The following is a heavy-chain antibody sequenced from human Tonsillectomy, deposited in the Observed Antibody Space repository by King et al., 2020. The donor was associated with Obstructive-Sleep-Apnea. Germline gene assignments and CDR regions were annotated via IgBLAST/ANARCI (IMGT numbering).Heavy chain of an antibody. Sequence: DVQLVESGGGLVQPGGSLRLSGAASGLTFISSWMNWVREAPGKGLGWLANMKQDGSEKKYVDSVKGRLTISRDNAKNSLYLQMNSLRVEETAVYYCASGGYWGQGSMVTVSS. CDR3: ASGGY. J-gene: IGHJ4*02. CDR2: MKQDGSEK. V-gene: IGHV3-7*03. CDR1: GLTFISSW. D-gene: IGHD2-15*01.